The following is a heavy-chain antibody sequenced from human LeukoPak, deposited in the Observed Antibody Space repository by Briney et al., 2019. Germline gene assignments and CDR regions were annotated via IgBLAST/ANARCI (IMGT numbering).Heavy chain of an antibody. Sequence: VASVKVSCKASGGTFSSYAISWVRQAPGQGLEWMGGIIPIFGTANYAQKFQGRVTITADESTSTAYVELSSLRSEDTAVYYCARDAVRYCSSTSRHRDYYYYYYMDVWGKGTTVTVSS. CDR1: GGTFSSYA. J-gene: IGHJ6*03. V-gene: IGHV1-69*13. D-gene: IGHD2-2*01. CDR3: ARDAVRYCSSTSRHRDYYYYYYMDV. CDR2: IIPIFGTA.